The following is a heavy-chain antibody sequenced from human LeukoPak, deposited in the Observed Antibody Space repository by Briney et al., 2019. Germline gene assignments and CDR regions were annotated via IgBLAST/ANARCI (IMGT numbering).Heavy chain of an antibody. J-gene: IGHJ5*02. CDR1: GYSFTSYY. Sequence: ASVKVSCKASGYSFTSYYMHWVRQAPGQGLEWMGLINPSGSSTSYAQKFQGRLSLTRDMSTSTDYMELSSLRSEDTAVYYCARDNSVGDTAWWFDPWGQGTLVTVSS. D-gene: IGHD1-26*01. V-gene: IGHV1-46*01. CDR3: ARDNSVGDTAWWFDP. CDR2: INPSGSST.